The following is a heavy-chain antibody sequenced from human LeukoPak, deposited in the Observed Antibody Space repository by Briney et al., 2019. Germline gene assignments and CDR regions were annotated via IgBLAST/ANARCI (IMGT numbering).Heavy chain of an antibody. D-gene: IGHD4-17*01. Sequence: SETLSLTCTVSGASISRYYWSWIRQPPGKGLEWIAYIYHSGSTNYNPSLKSRVTISIDTSKNQFSLKLSSVTAADTAVYYCAALNDSGDNFFNYWGQGTLVTVSS. CDR1: GASISRYY. V-gene: IGHV4-59*08. CDR3: AALNDSGDNFFNY. CDR2: IYHSGST. J-gene: IGHJ4*02.